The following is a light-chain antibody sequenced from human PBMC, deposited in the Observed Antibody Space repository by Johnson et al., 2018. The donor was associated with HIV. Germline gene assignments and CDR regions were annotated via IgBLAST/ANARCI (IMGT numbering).Light chain of an antibody. V-gene: IGLV1-51*01. J-gene: IGLJ1*01. CDR1: SSNIGNNY. CDR2: DNN. CDR3: GTWDSSLSAGF. Sequence: QSVLTQSPSVSAAPGQKVTISCSGSSSNIGNNYVSWYQQLPGTAPKLLIYDNNKRPSGIPDRFSGSKSGTSATLGITGLQTGDDADYYCGTWDSSLSAGFFGTGTKVIVL.